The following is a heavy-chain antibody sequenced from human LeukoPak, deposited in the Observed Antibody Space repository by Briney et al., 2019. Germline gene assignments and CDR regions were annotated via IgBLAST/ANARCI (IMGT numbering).Heavy chain of an antibody. CDR1: GFTFSSYA. D-gene: IGHD6-19*01. Sequence: GGSLRLSCAASGFTFSSYAMHWVRQAPGKGLESVAVISYDGSNKYYADSVKGRFTISRDNAKNSLYLQMNSLRAEDTAVYYCAKRGSGWYEDYYYYMDVWGKGTTVTTSS. V-gene: IGHV3-30*04. J-gene: IGHJ6*03. CDR3: AKRGSGWYEDYYYYMDV. CDR2: ISYDGSNK.